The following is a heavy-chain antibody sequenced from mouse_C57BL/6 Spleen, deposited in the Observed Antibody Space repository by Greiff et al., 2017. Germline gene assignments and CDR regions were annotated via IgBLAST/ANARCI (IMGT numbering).Heavy chain of an antibody. CDR2: ISYDGSN. J-gene: IGHJ2*01. V-gene: IGHV3-6*01. D-gene: IGHD1-1*01. Sequence: LMESGPGLVKPSQSLSLTCSVTGYSITSGYYWNWIRQFQGNKLEWMGYISYDGSNNSHPYLKNRISITRDTSKNQFFLKLNSVTTEDTATYYCAREGYYGSSYDSYGGQGTTLTVSS. CDR1: GYSITSGYY. CDR3: AREGYYGSSYDSY.